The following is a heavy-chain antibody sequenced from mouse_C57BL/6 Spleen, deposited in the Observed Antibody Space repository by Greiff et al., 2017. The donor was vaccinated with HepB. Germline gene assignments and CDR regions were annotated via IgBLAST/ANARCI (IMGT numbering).Heavy chain of an antibody. CDR1: GYTFTNYW. J-gene: IGHJ2*01. CDR3: ARGNYFDY. Sequence: VQLQQSGAELVRPGTSVKMSCKASGYTFTNYWIGWAKQRPGHGLEWIGDIYPGGGYTNYNEKVKGKATLTADKATSTAYMQFSSLTSEDSANYYCARGNYFDYWGQGTTLTVSS. V-gene: IGHV1-63*01. CDR2: IYPGGGYT.